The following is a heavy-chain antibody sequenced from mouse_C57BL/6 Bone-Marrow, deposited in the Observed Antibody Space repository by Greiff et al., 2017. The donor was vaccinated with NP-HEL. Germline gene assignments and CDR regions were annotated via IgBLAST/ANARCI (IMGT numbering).Heavy chain of an antibody. CDR1: GFTFSDYG. CDR3: ARTYYYGSSYYAMDY. V-gene: IGHV5-17*01. J-gene: IGHJ4*01. Sequence: VQLKESGGGLVKPGGSLKLSCAASGFTFSDYGMHWVRQAPEKGLEWVAYISSGSSTIYYADTVKGRFTISRDNAKNTLFLQMTSLRSEDTAMYYCARTYYYGSSYYAMDYWGQGTSVTVSS. CDR2: ISSGSSTI. D-gene: IGHD1-1*01.